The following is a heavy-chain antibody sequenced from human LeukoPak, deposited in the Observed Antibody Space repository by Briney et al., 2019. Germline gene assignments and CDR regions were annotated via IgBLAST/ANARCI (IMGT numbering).Heavy chain of an antibody. CDR2: IYTSGST. J-gene: IGHJ4*02. Sequence: PSETLSLTCTVSGGSISSGSYYWSWIRQPAGKGLEWIGRIYTSGSTNYNPSLKSRVTISVDTSKNQFSLKLSSVTAADTAVYYCARGFTYSSGYYYWDYWGQGTLVTVSS. V-gene: IGHV4-61*02. CDR3: ARGFTYSSGYYYWDY. CDR1: GGSISSGSYY. D-gene: IGHD3-22*01.